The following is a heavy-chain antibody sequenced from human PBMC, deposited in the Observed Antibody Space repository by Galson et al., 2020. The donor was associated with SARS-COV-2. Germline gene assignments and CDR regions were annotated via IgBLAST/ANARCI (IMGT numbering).Heavy chain of an antibody. D-gene: IGHD4-17*01. CDR3: ARALDSGDYGLCY. CDR2: IHSGGNT. CDR1: GFTLASNY. Sequence: GGSLRLSCAVSGFTLASNYMTWVRQAPGKGLEWISVIHSGGNTYYADSVKGRFTISRDNSENTLFLQMSSLTIDDTAVYCCARALDSGDYGLCYWGQGTLVTVSS. V-gene: IGHV3-66*02. J-gene: IGHJ4*02.